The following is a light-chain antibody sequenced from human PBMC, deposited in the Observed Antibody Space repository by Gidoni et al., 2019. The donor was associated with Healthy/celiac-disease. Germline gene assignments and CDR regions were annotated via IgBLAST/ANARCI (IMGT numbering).Light chain of an antibody. CDR1: QSVSSN. CDR3: QQYNNWPPYT. V-gene: IGKV3-15*01. J-gene: IGKJ2*01. CDR2: GAS. Sequence: EIVMTQSPPTLSVSPGARATLSCSARQSVSSNLAWYQQKPGHAPRLLIYGASTRATGIPARFSGSGSGTEFTLTISSLQSEDFEVYYCQQYNNWPPYTFGQGTKLEIK.